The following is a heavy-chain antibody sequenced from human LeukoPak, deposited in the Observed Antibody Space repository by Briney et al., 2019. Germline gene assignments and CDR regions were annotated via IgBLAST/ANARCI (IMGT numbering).Heavy chain of an antibody. V-gene: IGHV3-23*01. CDR2: IIPSGHTT. CDR1: GFTFSSHG. CDR3: AKDDRWLQFCC. Sequence: GGSLRLSCAASGFTFSSHGMNWVRQAAGKGLEWVSGIIPSGHTTYYADSVRGRFTISRDNSRNTLYLQMNSLRAEDTAVYYCAKDDRWLQFCCWGQGTLVTVSA. D-gene: IGHD5-24*01. J-gene: IGHJ4*02.